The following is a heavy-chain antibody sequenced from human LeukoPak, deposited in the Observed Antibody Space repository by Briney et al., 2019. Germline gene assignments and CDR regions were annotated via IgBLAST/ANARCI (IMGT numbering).Heavy chain of an antibody. Sequence: GGSLRLSCAASGFTFSRYNMNWVRQAPGKGLEWVSSISSSSSYIYYADSVEGRFTISRDNAKNSLYLQMNSLRAEDTAVYYCARDLIDILTGYMVNDAFDIWGQGTMVTVSS. D-gene: IGHD3-9*01. CDR3: ARDLIDILTGYMVNDAFDI. CDR2: ISSSSSYI. V-gene: IGHV3-21*01. CDR1: GFTFSRYN. J-gene: IGHJ3*02.